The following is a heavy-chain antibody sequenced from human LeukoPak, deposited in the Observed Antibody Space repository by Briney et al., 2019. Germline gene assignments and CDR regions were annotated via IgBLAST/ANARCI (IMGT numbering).Heavy chain of an antibody. CDR3: NWIHRTPASATRDDYYYYMGV. CDR1: GFTFSSYS. CDR2: ISSSSSYI. J-gene: IGHJ6*03. V-gene: IGHV3-21*01. D-gene: IGHD2-15*01. Sequence: PGGSLRLSCAASGFTFSSYSMNWVRQAPGKGLEWVSSISSSSSYIYYADSVKGRFTIFRDNAKNSLYLQMNSLRAEDTAVYFCNWIHRTPASATRDDYYYYMGVWGKGTTVIISS.